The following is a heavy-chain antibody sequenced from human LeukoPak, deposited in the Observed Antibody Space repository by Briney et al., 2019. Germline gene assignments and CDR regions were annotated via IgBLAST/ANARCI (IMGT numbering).Heavy chain of an antibody. J-gene: IGHJ3*02. CDR1: GGSISSYY. CDR3: ARRVGSTATYAFDI. V-gene: IGHV4-59*08. CDR2: IYYSGST. D-gene: IGHD6-25*01. Sequence: PSETLSLTCTVSGGSISSYYWSWIRQPPGEGLEWIGYIYYSGSTNYNPSLKSRVTISVDTSKNQFSLKLSSVTAADTAVYYCARRVGSTATYAFDIWGQGTMVTVSS.